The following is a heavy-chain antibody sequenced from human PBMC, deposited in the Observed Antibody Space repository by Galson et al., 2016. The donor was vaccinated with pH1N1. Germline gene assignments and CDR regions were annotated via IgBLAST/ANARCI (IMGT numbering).Heavy chain of an antibody. CDR3: ARRYYFDY. Sequence: SVKVSCKAAGYSVTRYYMHWVRQAPGQGLEWMGIIDPGDGTTTYSQKFQGRIILTRDTSTNSVHMELTTLRPDDSATYFCARRYYFDYWGQGTLVTVSS. V-gene: IGHV1-46*01. CDR1: GYSVTRYY. J-gene: IGHJ4*02. CDR2: IDPGDGTT.